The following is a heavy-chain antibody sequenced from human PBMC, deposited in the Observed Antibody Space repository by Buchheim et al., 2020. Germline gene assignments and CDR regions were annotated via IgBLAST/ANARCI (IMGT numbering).Heavy chain of an antibody. D-gene: IGHD3-10*02. Sequence: EVQLVDSGGDFVQPGGSLRLSCAASGFTFSTFAMSWVRQAPGKGLEWVASISGGAISTYYADSVKGRFTISRDNSNNTLFLQMSSLRAEDTAVYYCAKTMVFGELYSFHFYGMDVWGQGT. CDR2: ISGGAIST. V-gene: IGHV3-23*04. CDR3: AKTMVFGELYSFHFYGMDV. CDR1: GFTFSTFA. J-gene: IGHJ6*02.